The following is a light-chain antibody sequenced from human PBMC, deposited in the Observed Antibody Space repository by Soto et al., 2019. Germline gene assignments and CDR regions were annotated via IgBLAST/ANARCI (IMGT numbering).Light chain of an antibody. CDR1: SSDVGGSIY. Sequence: QSVLTQPASVSGSPGQSITISCTGTSSDVGGSIYVSWYQHHPGKVPKFIIYDVSNRASGVSNSFSGSKSGNTASLTISGLQAEDEADYYCSSYTSSGTVIFGGGTKLTVL. J-gene: IGLJ2*01. CDR2: DVS. CDR3: SSYTSSGTVI. V-gene: IGLV2-14*03.